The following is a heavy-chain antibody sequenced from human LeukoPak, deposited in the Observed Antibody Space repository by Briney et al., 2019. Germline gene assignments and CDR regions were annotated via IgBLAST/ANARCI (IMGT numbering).Heavy chain of an antibody. D-gene: IGHD3-3*01. V-gene: IGHV1-18*01. CDR1: GYTFTTYG. CDR2: ISTYNGNT. J-gene: IGHJ4*02. CDR3: ARDPTEDFWSGFYSYFDF. Sequence: ASVKVSCKASGYTFTTYGISWVRQAPGQGLKWMGWISTYNGNTHYAQKFQGRVTMTTDTSTSTAYMELRSLRSDDTAVYYCARDPTEDFWSGFYSYFDFWGQGTLVTVSS.